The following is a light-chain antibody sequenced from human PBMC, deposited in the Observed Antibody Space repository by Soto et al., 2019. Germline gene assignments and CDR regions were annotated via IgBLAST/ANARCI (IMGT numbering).Light chain of an antibody. Sequence: EIVITQSPATLSVSPGERVTLSCRASQSVRGNLAWYQQKPGQAPRLLIFGASTRATGIPARFSGSGSGTEFILTISSLQSEDFAVYYCQRYDDWPRTFGLGTKVDI. J-gene: IGKJ1*01. V-gene: IGKV3-15*01. CDR3: QRYDDWPRT. CDR1: QSVRGN. CDR2: GAS.